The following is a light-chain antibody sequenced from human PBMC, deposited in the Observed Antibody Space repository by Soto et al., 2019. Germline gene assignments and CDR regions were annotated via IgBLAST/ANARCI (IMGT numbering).Light chain of an antibody. J-gene: IGKJ1*01. CDR2: DAS. CDR3: QQRSNWPPVT. CDR1: QSISVS. V-gene: IGKV1-5*01. Sequence: DIQMTQSPSSLSASVGDTVTITCRASQSISVSLARYQQKPGKAPNLLIYDASTLQGGVPSRFSGSGSGTEFTLTISSLEPEDFAVYYCQQRSNWPPVTFGQGTKVDIK.